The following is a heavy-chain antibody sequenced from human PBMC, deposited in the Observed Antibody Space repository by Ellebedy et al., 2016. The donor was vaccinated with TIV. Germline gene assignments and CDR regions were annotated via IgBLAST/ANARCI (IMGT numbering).Heavy chain of an antibody. D-gene: IGHD1-26*01. CDR3: ARGSGSYSAHFDY. CDR1: GGTFSSYA. J-gene: IGHJ4*02. CDR2: IIPIFGTA. V-gene: IGHV1-69*13. Sequence: SVKVSXXASGGTFSSYAISWVRQAPGQGLEWMGGIIPIFGTANYAQKFQGRVTITADESTSTAYMELSSLRSEDTAVYYCARGSGSYSAHFDYWGQGTLVTVSS.